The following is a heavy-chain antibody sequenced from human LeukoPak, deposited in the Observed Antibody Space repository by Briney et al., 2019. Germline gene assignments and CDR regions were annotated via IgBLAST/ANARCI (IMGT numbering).Heavy chain of an antibody. V-gene: IGHV4-38-2*02. D-gene: IGHD6-6*01. J-gene: IGHJ4*02. Sequence: SETLSLTCTVSGYAISSGYYWGWIRQPPRKGLEWIGSIYHSGSTYYNPSLKSRVTISVDTSKNQFSLKLSSVTAAETAVDYCARGARYSSSSYGYWGQGTLVTVSS. CDR3: ARGARYSSSSYGY. CDR2: IYHSGST. CDR1: GYAISSGYY.